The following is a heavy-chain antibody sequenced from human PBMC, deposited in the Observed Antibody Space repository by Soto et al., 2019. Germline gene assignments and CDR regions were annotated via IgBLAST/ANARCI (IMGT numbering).Heavy chain of an antibody. Sequence: EVQLVESGGGLVKPGGSLRLSCAGSGFTFSSFTMNWVRQAPGKGLEWVSSITGSSAYIQFGDSVKGRFTISRDNAKNSLFLQMNSLRAEDTAVYYCARGRSQAYYYYVDVWGKGTKVTVSS. CDR3: ARGRSQAYYYYVDV. CDR1: GFTFSSFT. J-gene: IGHJ6*03. CDR2: ITGSSAYI. V-gene: IGHV3-21*01.